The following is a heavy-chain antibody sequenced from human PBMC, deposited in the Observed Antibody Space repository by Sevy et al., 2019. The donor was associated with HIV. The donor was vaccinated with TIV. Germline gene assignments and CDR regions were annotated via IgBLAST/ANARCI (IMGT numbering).Heavy chain of an antibody. D-gene: IGHD2-2*01. CDR2: IKQDGSET. CDR1: GFTFNSYW. Sequence: GGSLRLSCAASGFTFNSYWMSWVRQAPGKGLEWLANIKQDGSETKYVDSVKGRFTISRDNAKNSLYLQMNSLRAEDTAVYYCARAPLVPAAADYSGQGILVTVSS. V-gene: IGHV3-7*01. J-gene: IGHJ4*02. CDR3: ARAPLVPAAADY.